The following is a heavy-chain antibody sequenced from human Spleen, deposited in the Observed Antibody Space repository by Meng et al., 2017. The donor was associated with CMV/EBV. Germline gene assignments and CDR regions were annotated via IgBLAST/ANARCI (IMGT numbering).Heavy chain of an antibody. D-gene: IGHD4-11*01. CDR1: GASVSSASYY. V-gene: IGHV4-61*01. Sequence: SETLSLTCTVSGASVSSASYYWSWIRQPPGKGLEWIGYIYYSGNINYNPSLKSRVTISVDKSKNQFSLKLTSVTAADTAVYYCVRSSNPYYYYGMDVWGQGTTVTVSS. J-gene: IGHJ6*02. CDR3: VRSSNPYYYYGMDV. CDR2: IYYSGNI.